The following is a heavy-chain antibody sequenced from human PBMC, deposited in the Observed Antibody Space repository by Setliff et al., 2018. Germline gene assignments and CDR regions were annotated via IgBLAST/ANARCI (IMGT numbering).Heavy chain of an antibody. V-gene: IGHV4-59*01. Sequence: SETLSLTCTVAGGPISSYDRSWIRQPPGKGLEWIGYIYYSGSTNYNPSLKSRVTISVDTSKNQFSLKLSSVTAADTAVYSWARVAGSGYLDRCFDPWGQGTLVTVSS. D-gene: IGHD3-22*01. CDR3: ARVAGSGYLDRCFDP. CDR1: GGPISSYD. CDR2: IYYSGST. J-gene: IGHJ5*02.